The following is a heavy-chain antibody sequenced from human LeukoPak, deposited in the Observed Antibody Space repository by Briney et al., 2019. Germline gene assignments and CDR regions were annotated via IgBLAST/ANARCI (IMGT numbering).Heavy chain of an antibody. Sequence: SETLSLTCTVSGCSISSYYWSWIRQPPGKGLEWIGYIYYSGSTNYNPSLKSRVTISVDTSKNQFSLKLSSVTAADTAVYYCARSGVATIFHYYYYMDVWGKGTTVTVSS. CDR1: GCSISSYY. CDR3: ARSGVATIFHYYYYMDV. J-gene: IGHJ6*03. CDR2: IYYSGST. V-gene: IGHV4-59*01. D-gene: IGHD5-12*01.